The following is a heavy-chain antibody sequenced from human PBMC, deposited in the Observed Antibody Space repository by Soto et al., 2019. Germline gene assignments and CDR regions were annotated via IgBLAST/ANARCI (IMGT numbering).Heavy chain of an antibody. CDR3: ARETPYGSGSYYLPYY. Sequence: ASVKVSCKASGYTFTGYYMHWVRQAPGQGLEWMGWINPNSGGTNHAQKFQGRVTMTRDTSISTAYMELSRLRSDDTAVYYCARETPYGSGSYYLPYYWGQGTLVTVSS. J-gene: IGHJ4*02. V-gene: IGHV1-2*02. D-gene: IGHD3-10*01. CDR2: INPNSGGT. CDR1: GYTFTGYY.